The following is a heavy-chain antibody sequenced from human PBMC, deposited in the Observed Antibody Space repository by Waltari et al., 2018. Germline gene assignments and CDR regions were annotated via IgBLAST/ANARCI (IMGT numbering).Heavy chain of an antibody. CDR3: AKDFSYGYSGYDAIYYYYGMDV. CDR1: GFTFSSYA. Sequence: GGSLRLSCAASGFTFSSYAMSWVRQAPGKGLEWVSAISGSGGSTYYADSVKGRFTISRDNSKNTLYLQMNSLRAEDTAVYYCAKDFSYGYSGYDAIYYYYGMDVWGQGTTVTVSS. CDR2: ISGSGGST. J-gene: IGHJ6*02. D-gene: IGHD5-12*01. V-gene: IGHV3-23*01.